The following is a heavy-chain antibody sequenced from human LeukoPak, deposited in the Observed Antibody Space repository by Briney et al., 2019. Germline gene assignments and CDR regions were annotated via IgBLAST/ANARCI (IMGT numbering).Heavy chain of an antibody. Sequence: ASVKVSCKASGYTFPGYYMHWVRQAPGQGVEWMGWINPNSGGTNYAQKFQGRVTTTRDTSISTAYMELSRLRSDDTAVYYCAREHSSSSGKVFDYWGQGTLVTVSS. CDR1: GYTFPGYY. CDR2: INPNSGGT. D-gene: IGHD6-6*01. CDR3: AREHSSSSGKVFDY. J-gene: IGHJ4*02. V-gene: IGHV1-2*02.